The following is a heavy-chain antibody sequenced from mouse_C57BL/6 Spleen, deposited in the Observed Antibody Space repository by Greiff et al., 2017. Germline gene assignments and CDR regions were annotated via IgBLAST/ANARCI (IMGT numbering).Heavy chain of an antibody. J-gene: IGHJ3*01. D-gene: IGHD2-2*01. CDR3: ARESTMVSRFAY. CDR1: GYTFTSYW. Sequence: VQLQQPGAELVKPGASVKLSCKASGYTFTSYWMHWVKQRPGQGLEWIGMIHPNSGSTNYNEKFKSKATLTVDKSSSTAYMQLSSLTSEDSAVYYCARESTMVSRFAYWGQGTLVTVSA. CDR2: IHPNSGST. V-gene: IGHV1-64*01.